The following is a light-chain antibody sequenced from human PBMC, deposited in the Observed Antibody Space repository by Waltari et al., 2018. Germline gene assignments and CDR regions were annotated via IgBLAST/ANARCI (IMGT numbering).Light chain of an antibody. V-gene: IGLV2-23*02. J-gene: IGLJ2*01. CDR1: SSDVGGSNF. Sequence: QSALTQPASVSGSPGQSITLSCMGTSSDVGGSNFVSWYQQHPGKAPKLMIYDVPKRPSGVSNRFSGSKSGKTASLTISGLQAEDEADYYCCSYVGGGTLVFGGGTNVTVL. CDR2: DVP. CDR3: CSYVGGGTLV.